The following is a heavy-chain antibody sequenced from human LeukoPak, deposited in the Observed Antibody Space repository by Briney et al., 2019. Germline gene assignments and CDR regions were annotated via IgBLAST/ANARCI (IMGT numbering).Heavy chain of an antibody. D-gene: IGHD6-13*01. CDR1: GGSISSYY. CDR2: IYYSGST. CDR3: ARVHRQGIAAAGSSEYYFDY. J-gene: IGHJ4*02. V-gene: IGHV4-59*01. Sequence: SETLSLTCTVSGGSISSYYWSWIRQPPGKGLEWIGYIYYSGSTNYNPSLKSRVTISVDTSKNQFSLKLSSVTAADTAVYYCARVHRQGIAAAGSSEYYFDYWGQGTLVTVSS.